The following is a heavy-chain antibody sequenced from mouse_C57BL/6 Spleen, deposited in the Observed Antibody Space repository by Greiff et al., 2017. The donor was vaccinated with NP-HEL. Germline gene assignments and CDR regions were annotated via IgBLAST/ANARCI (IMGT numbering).Heavy chain of an antibody. CDR2: IYPRSGNT. D-gene: IGHD2-4*01. J-gene: IGHJ3*01. V-gene: IGHV1-81*01. Sequence: VKLQESGAELARPGASVKLSCKASGYTFTSYGISWVKQRTGQGLEWIGEIYPRSGNTYYNEKFKGKATLTADKSSSTAYMELRSLTSEDSAVYFCARGENDYDGSFFAYWGQGTLVTVSA. CDR1: GYTFTSYG. CDR3: ARGENDYDGSFFAY.